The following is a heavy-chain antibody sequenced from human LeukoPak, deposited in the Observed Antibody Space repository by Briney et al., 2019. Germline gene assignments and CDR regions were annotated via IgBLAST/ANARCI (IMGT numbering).Heavy chain of an antibody. J-gene: IGHJ4*02. Sequence: GGSLRLSCAASGFTVGYNYMTWVRQAPGKGLEWVSAIYDGGGTYYADSAKGRFTMSRDNSKSTLYLQMNSLRADDTAVYYCARGYSSPMGGQGILVTVSS. CDR2: IYDGGGT. CDR3: ARGYSSPM. CDR1: GFTVGYNY. D-gene: IGHD6-13*01. V-gene: IGHV3-53*01.